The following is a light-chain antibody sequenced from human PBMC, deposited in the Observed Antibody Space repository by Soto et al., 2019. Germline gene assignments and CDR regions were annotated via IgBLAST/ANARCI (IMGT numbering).Light chain of an antibody. CDR3: QKHNSAPL. CDR1: QDISNY. V-gene: IGKV1-27*01. CDR2: GAS. J-gene: IGKJ4*01. Sequence: DIPMTQSPSSLSASVGNRVIITCRASQDISNYLAWYQQKPGKVPKLLIYGASTLQSGVPSRFSGSGSGTDFTLTISRLQPDDVATYYCQKHNSAPLFGGGTKVEIK.